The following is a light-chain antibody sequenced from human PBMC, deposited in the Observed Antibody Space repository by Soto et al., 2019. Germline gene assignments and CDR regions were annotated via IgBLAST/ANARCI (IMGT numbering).Light chain of an antibody. V-gene: IGKV1-5*03. CDR1: QSIRSW. CDR2: KAS. CDR3: QQYNSYPT. Sequence: DIQMTQSPSTLSASVGDRVTITCRASQSIRSWLAWYQQKPGKAPKLLIYKASSLESGVPSRFSGSGSGTEFTLTISSLQPDDFETYYCQQYNSYPTFGQGTKVEIK. J-gene: IGKJ1*01.